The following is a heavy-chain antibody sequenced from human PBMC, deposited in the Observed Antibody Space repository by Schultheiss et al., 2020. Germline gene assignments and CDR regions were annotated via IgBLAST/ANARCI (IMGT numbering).Heavy chain of an antibody. D-gene: IGHD5-12*01. Sequence: SETLSLTCAVYGGSFSGYYWSWIRQPPGKGLEWIGEINHNGSTNYNPSLKSRVTISVDTSKNQFSLKLSSVTAADTAVYYCARVKWPYYFDYWGQGTLVTVSS. CDR1: GGSFSGYY. V-gene: IGHV4-34*01. CDR3: ARVKWPYYFDY. J-gene: IGHJ4*02. CDR2: INHNGST.